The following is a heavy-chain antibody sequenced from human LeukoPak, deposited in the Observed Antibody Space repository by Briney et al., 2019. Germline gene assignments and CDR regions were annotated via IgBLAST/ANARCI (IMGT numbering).Heavy chain of an antibody. CDR3: ARDIDAGIVVAGFDY. J-gene: IGHJ4*02. D-gene: IGHD6-19*01. CDR1: GFTFSSYS. CDR2: ISSSSSYI. V-gene: IGHV3-21*01. Sequence: GGSLRLSCAASGFTFSSYSMNWVRQAPGKGLEWVSSISSSSSYIYYADSVKGRFTISRDNAKNSLYLQMNSLRAEDTAVYYCARDIDAGIVVAGFDYWGQGTLVTVSS.